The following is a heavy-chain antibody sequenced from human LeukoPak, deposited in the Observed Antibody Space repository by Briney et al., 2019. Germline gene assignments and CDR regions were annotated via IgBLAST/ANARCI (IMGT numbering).Heavy chain of an antibody. CDR1: GFTFSSYA. D-gene: IGHD2-2*02. V-gene: IGHV3-23*01. Sequence: GGSLRLSCAASGFTFSSYAMSWVRQAPGKGLEWVSAISGSGGSTYYADSVKGRFTISRDNSKNTLYLQMGSLRAEDMAVYYCASTLGYCSSTSCYRYFQHWGQGTLVTVSS. CDR2: ISGSGGST. J-gene: IGHJ1*01. CDR3: ASTLGYCSSTSCYRYFQH.